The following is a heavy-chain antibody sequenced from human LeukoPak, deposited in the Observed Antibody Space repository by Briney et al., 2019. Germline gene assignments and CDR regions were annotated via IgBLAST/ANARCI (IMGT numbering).Heavy chain of an antibody. CDR2: INPSGGST. CDR3: ARVYEYAGSGSYYFDY. CDR1: GYTFTSYY. V-gene: IGHV1-46*01. D-gene: IGHD2-15*01. Sequence: ASVKVSCKASGYTFTSYYMHWVRQAPGQGLEWMGIINPSGGSTSYAQKFQGRVTMTRDTSTSTVYMELSSLRSEDTAVYYCARVYEYAGSGSYYFDYWGQGTLVTVSS. J-gene: IGHJ4*02.